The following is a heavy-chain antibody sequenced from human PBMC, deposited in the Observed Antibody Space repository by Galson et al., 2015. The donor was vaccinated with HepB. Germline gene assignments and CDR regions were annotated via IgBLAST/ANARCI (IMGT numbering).Heavy chain of an antibody. CDR2: ISYDGSNK. J-gene: IGHJ6*02. CDR1: GFTFSSYA. V-gene: IGHV3-30*04. Sequence: SLRLSCAASGFTFSSYAMHWVRQAPGKGLEWVAVISYDGSNKYYADSVKGRFTISRDDSKNTLYLQMNSLRAEDTAVYYCARGTSSGWYDYYYYGMDVWGQGTTVTVSS. D-gene: IGHD6-19*01. CDR3: ARGTSSGWYDYYYYGMDV.